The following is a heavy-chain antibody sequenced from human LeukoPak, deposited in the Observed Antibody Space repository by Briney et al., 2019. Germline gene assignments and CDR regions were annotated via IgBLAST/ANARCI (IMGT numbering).Heavy chain of an antibody. D-gene: IGHD2-2*01. CDR1: GGSISSGDYY. Sequence: SETLSLTCTVSGGSISSGDYYWSWIRQPPGKGLEWIGYIYYSGSTYYNPSLKSRVTISVDTSKNQFSLKLSSVTAADTAVYYCASIVPAARASYYYYYMDVWGKGTTGTVSS. V-gene: IGHV4-30-4*08. CDR2: IYYSGST. J-gene: IGHJ6*03. CDR3: ASIVPAARASYYYYYMDV.